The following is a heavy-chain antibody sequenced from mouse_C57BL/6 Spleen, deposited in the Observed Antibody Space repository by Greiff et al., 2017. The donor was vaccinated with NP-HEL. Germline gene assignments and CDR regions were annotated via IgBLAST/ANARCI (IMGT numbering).Heavy chain of an antibody. CDR2: INPSNGGT. CDR3: ARIYLEDGYYVDY. J-gene: IGHJ2*01. D-gene: IGHD2-3*01. V-gene: IGHV1-53*01. Sequence: SGTELVKPGASVKLSCKASGYTFTSYWMHWVKQRPGQGLEWIGNINPSNGGTNYNEKFKSKATLTVDKSSSTAYMQLSSLTSEDSAVYYCARIYLEDGYYVDYWGQGTTLTVSS. CDR1: GYTFTSYW.